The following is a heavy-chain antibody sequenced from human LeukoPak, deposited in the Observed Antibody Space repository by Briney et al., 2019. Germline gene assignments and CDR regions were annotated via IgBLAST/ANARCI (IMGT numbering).Heavy chain of an antibody. J-gene: IGHJ4*02. CDR2: ITWNGGNT. Sequence: GGSLRLSCAASGFNFDYHGMGGVRHVPGKGREWVSAITWNGGNTYYGGSVKGRFTVSRDSAKRSLYLQMDSVRPEDTALYSCARDFERGHDERYYFDYWGQGALVTVSS. CDR1: GFNFDYHG. CDR3: ARDFERGHDERYYFDY. V-gene: IGHV3-20*04. D-gene: IGHD5-12*01.